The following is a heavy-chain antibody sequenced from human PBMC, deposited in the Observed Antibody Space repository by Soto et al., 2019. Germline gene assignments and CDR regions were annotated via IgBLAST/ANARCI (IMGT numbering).Heavy chain of an antibody. CDR3: ARVLFLFSSSSSMDV. CDR2: ISSSGSTI. CDR1: GFTLSTYS. J-gene: IGHJ6*02. D-gene: IGHD6-6*01. Sequence: EVQLVESGGGLVKPGGSLRLSCAVSGFTLSTYSMNWVRQAPGKGLEWVASISSSGSTIYYADSVKGRFTISRDNAKNSLYLQMNSLRAEDTAVYYCARVLFLFSSSSSMDVWGQGTTVTVSS. V-gene: IGHV3-21*01.